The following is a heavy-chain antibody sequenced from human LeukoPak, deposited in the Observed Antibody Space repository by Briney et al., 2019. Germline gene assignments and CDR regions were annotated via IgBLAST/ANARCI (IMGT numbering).Heavy chain of an antibody. J-gene: IGHJ4*02. CDR2: VGGSAGT. Sequence: SGGSLRLSCAASGFTFSSYAMSWVRQAPGKGLEWVSGVGGSAGTFYSDSVKGRFTISRDNSKNTISLQMNSLRVEDTALYYCANEDDSSLHFDFWGQGTLVTVSS. CDR1: GFTFSSYA. V-gene: IGHV3-23*01. CDR3: ANEDDSSLHFDF. D-gene: IGHD3-22*01.